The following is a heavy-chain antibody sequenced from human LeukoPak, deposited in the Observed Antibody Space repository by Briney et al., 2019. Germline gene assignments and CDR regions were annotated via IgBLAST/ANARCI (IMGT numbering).Heavy chain of an antibody. CDR1: GFTFDDYG. J-gene: IGHJ4*02. CDR3: ARSAGSGSYYGTVDY. Sequence: PGGSLRLSCAASGFTFDDYGMSWVRQAPGKGLEWVSGINWNGGSTGYADSVKGGFTISRDNAKNSLSLQMNSLRAEDKALYYCARSAGSGSYYGTVDYWGQGTLVIVSS. D-gene: IGHD3-10*01. V-gene: IGHV3-20*04. CDR2: INWNGGST.